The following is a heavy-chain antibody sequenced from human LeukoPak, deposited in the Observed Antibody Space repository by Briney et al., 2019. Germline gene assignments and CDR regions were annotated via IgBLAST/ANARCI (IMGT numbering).Heavy chain of an antibody. CDR3: ARGYDFWSGYYTKHWFDP. CDR1: GFTFSSYS. D-gene: IGHD3-3*01. J-gene: IGHJ5*02. V-gene: IGHV3-21*01. CDR2: ISSSSSYI. Sequence: GGSLRLSCAASGFTFSSYSMNWVRQAPGKGLEWVSSISSSSSYIYYADSVKGRFTISRDNAKNSLYLQMNSLRAEDTAVYYCARGYDFWSGYYTKHWFDPWGQGTLVTVSS.